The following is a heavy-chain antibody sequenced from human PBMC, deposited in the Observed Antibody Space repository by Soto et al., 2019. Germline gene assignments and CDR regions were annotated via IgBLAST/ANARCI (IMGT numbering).Heavy chain of an antibody. CDR1: GGSFSGYY. CDR2: INHSGST. V-gene: IGHV4-34*01. D-gene: IGHD3-3*01. Sequence: SETLSLTCAVYGGSFSGYYWSWIRQPPGKGLEWIGEINHSGSTNYNPSLKSRVTISVDTSKNQFSLKLSAVTAADTAVYYCARGLRFLEWFYGMDVWGQGTTVTVSS. J-gene: IGHJ6*02. CDR3: ARGLRFLEWFYGMDV.